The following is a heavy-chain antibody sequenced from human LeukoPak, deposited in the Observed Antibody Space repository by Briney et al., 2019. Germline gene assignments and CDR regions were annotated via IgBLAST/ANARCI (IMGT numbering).Heavy chain of an antibody. Sequence: GGSLRLSCAASGFTFSSYSMNSVRQAPGKGLEWDSSISSSSSYIYYAESVKGRFTIYRDNAKNSLYLQMNSLRAEDTAVYYCARDSRITMVRGGGNWFDPWGQGTRVTASS. V-gene: IGHV3-21*01. CDR2: ISSSSSYI. J-gene: IGHJ5*02. CDR3: ARDSRITMVRGGGNWFDP. D-gene: IGHD3-10*01. CDR1: GFTFSSYS.